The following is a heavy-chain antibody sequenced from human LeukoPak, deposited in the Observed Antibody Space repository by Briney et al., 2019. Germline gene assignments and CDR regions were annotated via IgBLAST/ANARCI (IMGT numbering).Heavy chain of an antibody. CDR3: AKAAAENIVVVVAAIHLPLHFDY. V-gene: IGHV3-9*02. CDR2: FSWNCGSI. CDR1: GFTSDDYA. J-gene: IGHJ4*02. D-gene: IGHD2-15*01. Sequence: PGRSLRLSCAASGFTSDDYAMHWVRHAPGKGLEWVSGFSWNCGSIFYADSVKGRFTISRDNAKNSLYLQMNSLRAEDTALYYCAKAAAENIVVVVAAIHLPLHFDYWGQGTLVTVSS.